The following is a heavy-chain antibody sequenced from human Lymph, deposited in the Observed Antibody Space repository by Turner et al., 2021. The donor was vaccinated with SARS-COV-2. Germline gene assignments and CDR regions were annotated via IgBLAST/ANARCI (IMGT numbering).Heavy chain of an antibody. Sequence: EVQLVESGGGVVQPGGSLRRSCAAFGFTFDDYAMHWVRQAPGKGLEWVSLISGDGGSTYYADSVKGRFTISRDDSKNSLYLQINSLRTEDTALYYCAKEGLSGRRLQFVPYFAYWGQGTLVSVSS. V-gene: IGHV3-43*02. D-gene: IGHD5-12*01. CDR1: GFTFDDYA. CDR3: AKEGLSGRRLQFVPYFAY. J-gene: IGHJ4*02. CDR2: ISGDGGST.